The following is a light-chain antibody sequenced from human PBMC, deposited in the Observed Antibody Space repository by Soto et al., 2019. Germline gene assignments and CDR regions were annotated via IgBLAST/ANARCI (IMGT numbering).Light chain of an antibody. V-gene: IGLV2-14*01. Sequence: QSPLTQPASVSLSPRPSITISCTGTSSDIDAYNYVSLYQQHPGKAPKLMIYDVSNRPSGISNRFSGSKSGNTASLTISGLQAEDEADYYCGSYTTSSHYVFGTGTKVTVL. CDR3: GSYTTSSHYV. CDR1: SSDIDAYNY. J-gene: IGLJ1*01. CDR2: DVS.